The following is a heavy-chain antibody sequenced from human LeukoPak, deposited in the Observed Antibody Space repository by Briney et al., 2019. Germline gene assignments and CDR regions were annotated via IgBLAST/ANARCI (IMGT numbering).Heavy chain of an antibody. CDR1: GLTFSSYG. Sequence: GGSLRLSCAASGLTFSSYGMHWVGQAPGKGLEGVAFIRYDGSNKYYADSVKGRFTISRDNSKNTLYLQMNSLRAEDTAVYYCAKGNVHDYGDYVLDYWGQGTLVTVSS. V-gene: IGHV3-30*02. J-gene: IGHJ4*02. CDR3: AKGNVHDYGDYVLDY. CDR2: IRYDGSNK. D-gene: IGHD4-17*01.